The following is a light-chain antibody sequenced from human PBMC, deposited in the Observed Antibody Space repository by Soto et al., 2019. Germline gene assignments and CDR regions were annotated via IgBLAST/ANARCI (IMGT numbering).Light chain of an antibody. CDR3: KQPYGAPST. J-gene: IGKJ4*01. V-gene: IGKV1-39*01. CDR2: GAS. Sequence: DIQMTQSPFSLPASVGDRVNITCRASQSISNYLNWYQQKPGRAPSLLIHGASSLQGGVPSRFSGSDSGTDFTLPISSLQPEDFTTYYCKQPYGAPSTFGGGTKVEI. CDR1: QSISNY.